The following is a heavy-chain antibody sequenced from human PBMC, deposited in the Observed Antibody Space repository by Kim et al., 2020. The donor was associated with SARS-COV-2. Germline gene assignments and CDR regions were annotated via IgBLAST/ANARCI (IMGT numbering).Heavy chain of an antibody. CDR3: AKDDDRYSGYVGY. CDR1: GFTFDDYA. Sequence: GGSLRLSCAASGFTFDDYAMHWVRQAPGKGLEWVSGISWNSGSIGYADSVKGRFTISRDNAKNSLYLQMNSLRAEDTALYYCAKDDDRYSGYVGYWGQGTLVTVSS. D-gene: IGHD5-12*01. J-gene: IGHJ4*02. V-gene: IGHV3-9*01. CDR2: ISWNSGSI.